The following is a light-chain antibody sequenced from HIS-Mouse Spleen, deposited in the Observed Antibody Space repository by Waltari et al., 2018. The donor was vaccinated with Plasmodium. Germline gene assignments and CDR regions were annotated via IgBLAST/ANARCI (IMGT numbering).Light chain of an antibody. J-gene: IGLJ3*02. Sequence: QSVLTQPPSASGTPGQRVTFPCSGTCHNIGMNHVYWYQPRPGTAPKLLIYRNNQRPSGVPDRFSGSKSGTSASLAISGLRSEDEADYYCAAWDDSLSGWVFGGGTKLTVL. V-gene: IGLV1-47*01. CDR2: RNN. CDR3: AAWDDSLSGWV. CDR1: CHNIGMNH.